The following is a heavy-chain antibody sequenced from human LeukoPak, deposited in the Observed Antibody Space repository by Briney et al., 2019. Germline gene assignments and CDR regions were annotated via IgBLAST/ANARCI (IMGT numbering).Heavy chain of an antibody. V-gene: IGHV4-59*08. J-gene: IGHJ4*02. CDR2: IYYSGST. CDR3: ARSAPKQQLVAY. CDR1: GDSISSSY. Sequence: SETLSLTCTVSGDSISSSYWSWIRQPPGKGLEWIGYIYYSGSTNYNPSLKSRVTISVDTSKNQFSLKLSSVTAADTAVYYCARSAPKQQLVAYWGQGTLVTVSS. D-gene: IGHD6-13*01.